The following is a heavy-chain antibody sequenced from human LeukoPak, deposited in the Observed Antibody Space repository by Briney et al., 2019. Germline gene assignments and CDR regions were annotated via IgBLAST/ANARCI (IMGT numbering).Heavy chain of an antibody. CDR3: ARDGVDTAMVYFDY. Sequence: SVKVSCKASGGTFSSYATSWVRQAPGQGLEWMGRIIPILGIANYAQKFQGRVTITADKSTSTAYMELSSLRSEDTAVYYCARDGVDTAMVYFDYWGQGTLVTVSS. CDR2: IIPILGIA. J-gene: IGHJ4*02. D-gene: IGHD5-18*01. V-gene: IGHV1-69*04. CDR1: GGTFSSYA.